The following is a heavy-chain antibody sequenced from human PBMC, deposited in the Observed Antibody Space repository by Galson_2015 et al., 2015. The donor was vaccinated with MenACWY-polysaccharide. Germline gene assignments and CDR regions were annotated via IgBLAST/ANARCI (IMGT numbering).Heavy chain of an antibody. D-gene: IGHD1-7*01. Sequence: SLRLSCAGFAFTFSSYWMHWVRHVPGKGLVWVSRISIDGSFTGNADSVKGRFTISRDNAKNTLYLQMNSLRVEDTAVYFCAHLGPDWELSQWGQGTLVTVSS. CDR3: AHLGPDWELSQ. CDR1: AFTFSSYW. V-gene: IGHV3-74*01. CDR2: ISIDGSFT. J-gene: IGHJ4*02.